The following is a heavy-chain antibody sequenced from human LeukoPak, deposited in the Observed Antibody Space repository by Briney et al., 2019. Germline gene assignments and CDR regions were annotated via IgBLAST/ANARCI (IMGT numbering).Heavy chain of an antibody. J-gene: IGHJ6*02. Sequence: GASVTVSCKASGYTFTGYYMHWVRQAPGQGLEGMGWINPNSGGTNYAQKFQGRVTMTRDTAISTAYMELSRLRSDDTAVYYCARDLYYYYGMDVWGQGTTVTVSS. V-gene: IGHV1-2*02. CDR1: GYTFTGYY. CDR3: ARDLYYYYGMDV. CDR2: INPNSGGT.